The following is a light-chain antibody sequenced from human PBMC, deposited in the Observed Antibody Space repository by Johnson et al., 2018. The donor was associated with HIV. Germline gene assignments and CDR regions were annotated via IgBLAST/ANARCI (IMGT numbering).Light chain of an antibody. CDR2: ENN. CDR1: SSNIGSND. J-gene: IGLJ1*01. V-gene: IGLV1-51*02. Sequence: QSVLTQPPSVSAAPGQKVTVSCYGSSSNIGSNDVSWYQQFPGAAPKLLIYENNKRPSGIPDRFSGSKSGTSATLGITGLQTGDAADYYCGTWDSSLRAGGVFGTETKVNVL. CDR3: GTWDSSLRAGGV.